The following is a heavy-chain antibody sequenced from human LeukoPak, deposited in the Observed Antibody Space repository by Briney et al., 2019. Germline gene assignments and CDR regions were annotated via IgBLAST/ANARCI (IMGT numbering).Heavy chain of an antibody. CDR1: GLSFRSFA. Sequence: GGSLRLSRAVSGLSFRSFAMSWVRQGPARGLEWVSSIRGNGETFHADSVKGRFTLSSDISRDTVYFQLNNLRVEGTAIFYCARAGRVSSIDAVRWGQGTLVTVSS. D-gene: IGHD6-19*01. CDR3: ARAGRVSSIDAVR. J-gene: IGHJ4*02. V-gene: IGHV3-23*01. CDR2: IRGNGET.